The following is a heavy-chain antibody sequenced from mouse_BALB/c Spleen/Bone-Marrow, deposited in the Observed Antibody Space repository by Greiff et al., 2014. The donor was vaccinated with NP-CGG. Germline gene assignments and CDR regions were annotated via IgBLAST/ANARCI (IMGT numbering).Heavy chain of an antibody. V-gene: IGHV1S56*01. CDR2: IYPGDGST. Sequence: QVQLQQSGPELVKPGASVKMSCKASGYTFISYYIHWVKQRPGQGLEWIGWIYPGDGSTKYNEKFKGKTTLTADKSSSTAYMLLSSLTSEDSAIYFCAIYYDYSWYFDVWGAGTTVTVSS. J-gene: IGHJ1*01. CDR1: GYTFISYY. CDR3: AIYYDYSWYFDV. D-gene: IGHD2-4*01.